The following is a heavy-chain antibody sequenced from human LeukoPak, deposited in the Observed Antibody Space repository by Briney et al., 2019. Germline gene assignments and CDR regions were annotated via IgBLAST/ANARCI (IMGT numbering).Heavy chain of an antibody. Sequence: GGSLRLSCAVSGFTFSHYGMHWVRQAPGKGLEWVAVISHDGSYKEYVDSVKGRFTISRDTAKKSLYLQMDSLRAEDTGVYFCARTDDFWSGYSDYWGQGTLVTVSS. CDR3: ARTDDFWSGYSDY. J-gene: IGHJ4*02. CDR1: GFTFSHYG. D-gene: IGHD3-3*01. V-gene: IGHV3-30*03. CDR2: ISHDGSYK.